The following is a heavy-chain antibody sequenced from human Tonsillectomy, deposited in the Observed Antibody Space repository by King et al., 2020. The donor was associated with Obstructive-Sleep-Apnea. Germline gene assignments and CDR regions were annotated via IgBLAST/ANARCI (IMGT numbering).Heavy chain of an antibody. CDR2: INPNSGGI. Sequence: QLVQSGAEVKKPGASVKVSCKASGYTFTDYYMHWVRQAPGQGLEWLGWINPNSGGINYAPKFQGWVTMTRDTSISTAYMELSRLRSDDTAVYYCARNVHPGKYYDFWSGYPPYGMDVWGQGTTVIVSS. CDR3: ARNVHPGKYYDFWSGYPPYGMDV. V-gene: IGHV1-2*04. J-gene: IGHJ6*02. D-gene: IGHD3-3*01. CDR1: GYTFTDYY.